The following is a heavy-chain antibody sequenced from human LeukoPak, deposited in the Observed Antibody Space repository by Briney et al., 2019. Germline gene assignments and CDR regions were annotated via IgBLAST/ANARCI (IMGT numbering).Heavy chain of an antibody. D-gene: IGHD1-26*01. CDR1: GYTFTGYY. V-gene: IGHV1-2*02. J-gene: IGHJ4*02. Sequence: ASVKVSCKASGYTFTGYYMHWVRQAPGLGLEWMGWINPNSGGTNYAQKFQGRVTMTRDTSISTAYMELRRLRSDDTAVYYCARMALRVGATFDYWGQGTLVTVSS. CDR2: INPNSGGT. CDR3: ARMALRVGATFDY.